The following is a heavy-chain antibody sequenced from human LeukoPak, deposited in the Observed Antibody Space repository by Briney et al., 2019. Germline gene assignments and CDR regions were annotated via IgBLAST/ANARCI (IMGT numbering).Heavy chain of an antibody. CDR3: AKSSYRGAIAAAGVDY. Sequence: GESLKISFKASRYSFTTNWIGWVRQMPGQGLEWMGIIFPGDSDTRYSPSFQGQVTISADKSISTAYLQWRSLKASDTAIYYCAKSSYRGAIAAAGVDYWGQGTLVTVSS. CDR1: RYSFTTNW. J-gene: IGHJ4*02. V-gene: IGHV5-51*01. CDR2: IFPGDSDT. D-gene: IGHD6-13*01.